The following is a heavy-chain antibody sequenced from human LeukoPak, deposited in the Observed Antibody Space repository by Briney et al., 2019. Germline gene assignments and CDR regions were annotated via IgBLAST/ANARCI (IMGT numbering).Heavy chain of an antibody. CDR3: AREQYSSSWSYYYYYGMDV. D-gene: IGHD6-13*01. CDR2: ISSSGSTI. J-gene: IGHJ6*02. V-gene: IGHV3-48*04. Sequence: GGSLRLSCAASGFTFSSYAMSWVRQAPGKGLEWVSYISSSGSTIYYADSVKGRFTISRDNAKNSLYLQMNSLRAEDTAVYYCAREQYSSSWSYYYYYGMDVWGQGTTVTVSS. CDR1: GFTFSSYA.